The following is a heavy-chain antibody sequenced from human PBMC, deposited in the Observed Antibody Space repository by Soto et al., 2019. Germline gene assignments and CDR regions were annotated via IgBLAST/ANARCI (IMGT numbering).Heavy chain of an antibody. Sequence: QVQLQESGPGLVKPSQTLSLTCTVSGGSISSGDYYWSWIRQPPGKGLEWIGYIYYSGSTYYNPSLTSRVTISVDPAKHQFSLKLSSVTAAATAVYYCASNSYGYIFDDSWGQGTLVTVSS. CDR3: ASNSYGYIFDDS. D-gene: IGHD5-18*01. V-gene: IGHV4-30-4*01. CDR1: GGSISSGDYY. CDR2: IYYSGST. J-gene: IGHJ4*02.